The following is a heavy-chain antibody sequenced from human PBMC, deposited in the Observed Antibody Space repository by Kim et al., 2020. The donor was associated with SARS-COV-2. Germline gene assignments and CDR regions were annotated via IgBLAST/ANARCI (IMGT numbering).Heavy chain of an antibody. D-gene: IGHD4-4*01. Sequence: SETLSLTCTVSGGSISSYYWSWIRQPPGKGLEWIGYIYYSGSTNYNPSLKSRVTISVDTSKNQFSLKLSSVTAADTSVYYCARARPQLLDFDYWGQGTLVTV. CDR1: GGSISSYY. CDR3: ARARPQLLDFDY. J-gene: IGHJ4*02. CDR2: IYYSGST. V-gene: IGHV4-59*01.